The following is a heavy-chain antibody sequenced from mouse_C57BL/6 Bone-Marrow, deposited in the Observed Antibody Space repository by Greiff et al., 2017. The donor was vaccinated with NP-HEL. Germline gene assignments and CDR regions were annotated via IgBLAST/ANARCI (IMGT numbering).Heavy chain of an antibody. V-gene: IGHV5-17*01. J-gene: IGHJ2*01. CDR3: ARSNPYFDY. CDR1: GFTFSDYG. CDR2: ISSGSSTI. D-gene: IGHD2-5*01. Sequence: DVMLVESGGGLVKPGGSLKLSCAASGFTFSDYGMHWVRQAPEKGLEWVAYISSGSSTIYYADTVMGRFTISRDNAKNTLFLQMTSLRSEDTAMYYCARSNPYFDYWGQGTTLTVSS.